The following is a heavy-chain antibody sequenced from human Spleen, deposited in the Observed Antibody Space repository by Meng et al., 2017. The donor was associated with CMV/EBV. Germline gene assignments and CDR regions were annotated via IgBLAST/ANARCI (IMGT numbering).Heavy chain of an antibody. D-gene: IGHD2-2*01. CDR2: IKQDGSEK. CDR1: GFSFSRYW. J-gene: IGHJ4*02. V-gene: IGHV3-7*01. Sequence: GGSLRLSCAASGFSFSRYWMTWVRQAPGKGLEWVATIKQDGSEKYYVDSVKGRFTISRDNAKNSLYLQMNSLRAEDTAVYYCARDRYRYCSSTSCSYFDYWGQGTLVTVSS. CDR3: ARDRYRYCSSTSCSYFDY.